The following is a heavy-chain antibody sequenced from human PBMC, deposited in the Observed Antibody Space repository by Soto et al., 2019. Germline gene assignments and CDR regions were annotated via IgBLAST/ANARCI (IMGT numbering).Heavy chain of an antibody. CDR2: INPSYDST. V-gene: IGHV1-46*01. CDR3: ARGMTTVTTFDY. CDR1: GYTFTSYY. Sequence: ASVKVSCKTSGYTFTSYYIHWMRQAPGQGLEWMAIINPSYDSTSYAQKFQGRITTTRDTSTSTVYLELSSLRSEDTAVYYCARGMTTVTTFDYGGQGTLVTVSS. J-gene: IGHJ4*02. D-gene: IGHD4-17*01.